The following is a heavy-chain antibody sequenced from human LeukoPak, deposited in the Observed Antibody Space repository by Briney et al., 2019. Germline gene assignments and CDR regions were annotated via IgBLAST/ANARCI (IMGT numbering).Heavy chain of an antibody. CDR2: IYHSGST. J-gene: IGHJ4*02. D-gene: IGHD3-22*01. CDR3: ARQSKDSSGYYYDRPLDY. Sequence: PSETLSLTCAVSGGSISSGGYSWSWIRQPPGKGLEWIGYIYHSGSTYYNPSLKSRVTISVDTSKNQFSLKLSSVTAADTAVYYCARQSKDSSGYYYDRPLDYWGQGTLVTVSS. CDR1: GGSISSGGYS. V-gene: IGHV4-30-2*05.